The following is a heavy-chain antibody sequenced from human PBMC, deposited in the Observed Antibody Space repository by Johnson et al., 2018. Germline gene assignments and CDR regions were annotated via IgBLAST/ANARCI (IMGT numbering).Heavy chain of an antibody. CDR1: GGTFSSYA. CDR3: ARHSSSSRYYYYYGMDV. V-gene: IGHV1-69*01. D-gene: IGHD6-6*01. J-gene: IGHJ6*02. CDR2: IIPIFGTA. Sequence: QLVESGAEVKKPGSSVKVSCKASGGTFSSYAISWVRQATGQGLEWMGGIIPIFGTANYGQKFQGRVTITADESTSTADMEVSSRRSEDTAVYYFARHSSSSRYYYYYGMDVWGQGTTVTVSS.